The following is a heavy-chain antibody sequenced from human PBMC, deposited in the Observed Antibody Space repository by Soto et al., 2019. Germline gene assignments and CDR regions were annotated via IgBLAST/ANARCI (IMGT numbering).Heavy chain of an antibody. CDR1: GFSLNTYW. CDR3: ARQGRPYSGSGYYYRMDV. Sequence: PGESLKISCHSSGFSLNTYWIGWVRQKPGKGLEWMGSIFPGDSDTRYSPSFQGQVIISADRSISTAYLQWRSLKASDTAIYYCARQGRPYSGSGYYYRMDVWGQGTTVTVSS. CDR2: IFPGDSDT. V-gene: IGHV5-51*01. D-gene: IGHD6-6*01. J-gene: IGHJ6*02.